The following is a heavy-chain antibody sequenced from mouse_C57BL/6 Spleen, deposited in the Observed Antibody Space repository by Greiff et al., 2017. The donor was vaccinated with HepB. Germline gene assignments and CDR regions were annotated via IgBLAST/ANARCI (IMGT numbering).Heavy chain of an antibody. CDR2: ISNLAYSI. CDR1: GFTFSDYG. V-gene: IGHV5-15*01. D-gene: IGHD2-4*01. J-gene: IGHJ1*03. Sequence: EVKVIESGGGLVQPGGSLKLSCAASGFTFSDYGMAWVRQAPRKGPEWVAFISNLAYSIYYADTVTGRFTISRENAKNTLYLEMSSLRSEDTAMYYCARNYDGYFDVWGTGTTVTVSS. CDR3: ARNYDGYFDV.